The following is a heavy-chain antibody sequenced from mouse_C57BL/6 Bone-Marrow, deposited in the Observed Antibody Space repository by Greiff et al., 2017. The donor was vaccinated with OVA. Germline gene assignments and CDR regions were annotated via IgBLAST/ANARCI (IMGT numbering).Heavy chain of an antibody. Sequence: EVKLMESGGDLVKPGGSLKLSCAASGFTFSSYGMSWVRQTPDKRLEWVATISSGGSYTYYPASVKGRFTISRDNAKNTLYLQMSSLKSEDTAMYYCARHGYYGCFFDYWGQGTTLTVSS. CDR1: GFTFSSYG. J-gene: IGHJ2*01. V-gene: IGHV5-6*01. CDR2: ISSGGSYT. CDR3: ARHGYYGCFFDY. D-gene: IGHD1-1*01.